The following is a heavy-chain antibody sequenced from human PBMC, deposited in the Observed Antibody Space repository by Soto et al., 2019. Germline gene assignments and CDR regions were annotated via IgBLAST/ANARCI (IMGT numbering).Heavy chain of an antibody. V-gene: IGHV3-23*01. J-gene: IGHJ4*02. Sequence: EVQILESGGGLVQPGGSLRLSCVASGFTFSTYDMSWVRQAPGKGLEWVSGISGSGDTSYYADSVKGRFTISRDNSKNTLYLQMNSLRAEDTAVYYCAKVDLLGICTGGSCYSLDYWGQGTLVTVSS. CDR1: GFTFSTYD. D-gene: IGHD2-15*01. CDR3: AKVDLLGICTGGSCYSLDY. CDR2: ISGSGDTS.